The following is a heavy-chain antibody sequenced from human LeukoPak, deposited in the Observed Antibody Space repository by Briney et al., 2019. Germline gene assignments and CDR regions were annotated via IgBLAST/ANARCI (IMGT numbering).Heavy chain of an antibody. D-gene: IGHD4-11*01. Sequence: GGSLRLSCAASGFTFSSYAMNWVRQAPGKGLEWVASISGSGDNTYYADSVKGRFTVSRDNSKNTLSLLMNILRAEDTAIYYCAKVTVTTTYYYYYGMDVWGQGTTVTVSS. CDR3: AKVTVTTTYYYYYGMDV. V-gene: IGHV3-23*01. CDR2: ISGSGDNT. CDR1: GFTFSSYA. J-gene: IGHJ6*02.